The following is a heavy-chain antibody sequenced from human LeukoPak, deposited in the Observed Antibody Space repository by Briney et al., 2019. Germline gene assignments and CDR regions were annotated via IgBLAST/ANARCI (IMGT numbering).Heavy chain of an antibody. V-gene: IGHV3-74*01. CDR1: GFTFSSYW. D-gene: IGHD6-6*01. Sequence: GGSLRLSCAASGFTFSSYWMHWVRQAPGKGLVWVSRINTDGSSTSYADSVKGRFTISRDNAKNTLYLQMNSLRAEDTAVYYCARGNIAAPYYFDYWGQGTLVTVSS. CDR3: ARGNIAAPYYFDY. J-gene: IGHJ4*02. CDR2: INTDGSST.